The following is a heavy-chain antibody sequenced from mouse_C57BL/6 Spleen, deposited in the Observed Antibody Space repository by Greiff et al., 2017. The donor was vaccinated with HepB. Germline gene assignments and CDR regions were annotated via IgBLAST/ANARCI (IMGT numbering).Heavy chain of an antibody. V-gene: IGHV7-3*01. CDR2: IRNKANGYTT. CDR3: ARSLYDYDEGDDAMDY. Sequence: EVKLVESGGGLVQPGGSLSLSCAASGFTFTDYYMSWVRQPPGKALEWLGFIRNKANGYTTEYSASVKGRFTISRDNSQSILYLQRNALRAEDSATYYCARSLYDYDEGDDAMDYWGQGTSVTVSS. CDR1: GFTFTDYY. D-gene: IGHD2-4*01. J-gene: IGHJ4*01.